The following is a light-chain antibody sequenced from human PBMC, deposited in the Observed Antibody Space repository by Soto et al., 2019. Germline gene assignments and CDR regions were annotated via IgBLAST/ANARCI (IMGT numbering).Light chain of an antibody. CDR2: DVS. Sequence: QSALTQPASVSGSPGQSITISCTGTSSDVGGYNYVSWYQQHPGKAPKLMIYDVSNRPSGVSNRFSGSKSGNTASLTISGLQAEDEADYSCSSYTSSSTLMVFGGGTKSPS. J-gene: IGLJ2*01. CDR3: SSYTSSSTLMV. CDR1: SSDVGGYNY. V-gene: IGLV2-14*01.